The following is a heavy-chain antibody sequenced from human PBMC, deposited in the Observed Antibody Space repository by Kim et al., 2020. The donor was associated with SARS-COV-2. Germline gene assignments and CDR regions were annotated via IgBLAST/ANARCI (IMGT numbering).Heavy chain of an antibody. V-gene: IGHV3-33*03. CDR3: ATDGLSPTIAVAGTDV. D-gene: IGHD6-19*01. J-gene: IGHJ3*01. Sequence: DSVKGRFTSSRDNSKGTLYLQMDSLRAEDTAVYYCATDGLSPTIAVAGTDVWGQGTMVTVSS.